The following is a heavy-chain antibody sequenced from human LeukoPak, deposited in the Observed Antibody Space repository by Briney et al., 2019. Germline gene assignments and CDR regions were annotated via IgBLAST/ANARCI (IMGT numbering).Heavy chain of an antibody. CDR3: ARAKRETSTRPWTSGMDV. D-gene: IGHD1-1*01. V-gene: IGHV3-13*01. J-gene: IGHJ6*02. Sequence: GGSLRLSCAASGFTLSDYNIHWVRQPIGKGLDWVSGLGSAGDKYHAGSERGRFTISREDAENSVYLQMNGLRPEDTAIYYCARAKRETSTRPWTSGMDVWGQGTRVTVSS. CDR2: LGSAGDK. CDR1: GFTLSDYN.